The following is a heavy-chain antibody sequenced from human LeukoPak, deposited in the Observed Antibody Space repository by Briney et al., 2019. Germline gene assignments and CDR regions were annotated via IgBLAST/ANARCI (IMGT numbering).Heavy chain of an antibody. CDR3: ARSYYYGSGSYYIAPRDWFDP. Sequence: ASVKVSCKASGYTFTDYTMHWLRQAPGQRLDWMGWINGGSGNTKYSPEFQGRVTITRDTSASTAYMELSSLRSDDTAVYYCARSYYYGSGSYYIAPRDWFDPWGQGTLVTVSS. D-gene: IGHD3-10*01. J-gene: IGHJ5*02. CDR2: INGGSGNT. CDR1: GYTFTDYT. V-gene: IGHV1-3*01.